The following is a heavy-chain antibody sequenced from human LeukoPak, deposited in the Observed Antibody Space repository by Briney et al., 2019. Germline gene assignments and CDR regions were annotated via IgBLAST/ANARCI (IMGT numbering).Heavy chain of an antibody. J-gene: IGHJ4*02. D-gene: IGHD2-15*01. CDR2: ISYDGSNK. CDR3: ARAIVVVVAADY. V-gene: IGHV3-30-3*01. Sequence: GGSLRLSCAASGFTFSSYAMHWVRQAPGMGLEWVAVISYDGSNKYYADSVKGRFTISRDNSKNTLYLQMNSLRAEDTAVYYCARAIVVVVAADYWGQGTLVTVSS. CDR1: GFTFSSYA.